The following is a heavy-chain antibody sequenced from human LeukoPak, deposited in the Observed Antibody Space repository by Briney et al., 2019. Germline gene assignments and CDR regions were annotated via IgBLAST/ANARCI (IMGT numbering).Heavy chain of an antibody. Sequence: GGSLRLSCAASGFTVSSNYMSWVRQAPGKGLEWVSVIYSGGSTYYADSVKGRFTISRHNSKNTLYLQMNSLRADDTAVYYCASLNSYSSSWYFDYWGQGTLVTVSS. D-gene: IGHD6-13*01. CDR1: GFTVSSNY. V-gene: IGHV3-53*04. J-gene: IGHJ4*02. CDR3: ASLNSYSSSWYFDY. CDR2: IYSGGST.